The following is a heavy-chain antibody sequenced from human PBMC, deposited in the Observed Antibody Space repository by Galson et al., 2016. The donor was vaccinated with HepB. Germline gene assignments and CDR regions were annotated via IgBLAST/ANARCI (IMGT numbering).Heavy chain of an antibody. Sequence: SLRLSCAASGFTFSDYAMSWVRQAPGKGLEWVSDISGGGTNTNYADSVKGRFTVSRDNSENMLYMEMNSLRAEDTAIYYCAKERLAISAIGYFDYWGQGTLVAVSS. CDR2: ISGGGTNT. D-gene: IGHD3-3*01. CDR1: GFTFSDYA. J-gene: IGHJ4*02. CDR3: AKERLAISAIGYFDY. V-gene: IGHV3-23*01.